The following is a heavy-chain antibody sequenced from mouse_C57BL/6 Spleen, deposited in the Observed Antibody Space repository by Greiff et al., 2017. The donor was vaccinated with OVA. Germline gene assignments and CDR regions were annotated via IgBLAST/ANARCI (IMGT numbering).Heavy chain of an antibody. D-gene: IGHD2-4*01. Sequence: QVQLQQPGAELVRPGTSVKLSCKASGYTFTSYWMHWVKQRPGQGLEWIGVIDPSDSYTNYNQKFKGKATLTVDTSSSTAYMQLSSLTSEDSAVYYCARNDYDVGFAYWGQGTLVTVSA. J-gene: IGHJ3*01. CDR2: IDPSDSYT. CDR1: GYTFTSYW. CDR3: ARNDYDVGFAY. V-gene: IGHV1-59*01.